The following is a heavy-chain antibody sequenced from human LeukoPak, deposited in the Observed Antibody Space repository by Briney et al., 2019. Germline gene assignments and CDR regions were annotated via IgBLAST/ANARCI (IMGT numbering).Heavy chain of an antibody. V-gene: IGHV4-30-4*01. CDR2: IYYSGST. Sequence: SETLSLTCTVSGGSISSGDYYWSWIRQPPGKGLEWIGDIYYSGSTYYNPSLKSRVTISVDTSKNQFSLRLSSVTAADTAVYYCARIPYCGGDCFPFDYWGQGTLVTVSS. D-gene: IGHD2-21*02. J-gene: IGHJ4*02. CDR3: ARIPYCGGDCFPFDY. CDR1: GGSISSGDYY.